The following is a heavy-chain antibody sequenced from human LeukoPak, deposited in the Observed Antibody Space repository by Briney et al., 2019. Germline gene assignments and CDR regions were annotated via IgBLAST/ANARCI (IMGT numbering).Heavy chain of an antibody. CDR3: TRDGCSGWCHDY. V-gene: IGHV3-7*01. Sequence: GGSLRLSCAASGYTFSTEWMGWVRQAPGKGLEWVATMKEEGGNIYYVDSVRGRFTISRDNAKNSLFLQMNSLRADDTAVYYCTRDGCSGWCHDYWGQGTLVTVSS. CDR2: MKEEGGNI. CDR1: GYTFSTEW. D-gene: IGHD6-19*01. J-gene: IGHJ4*02.